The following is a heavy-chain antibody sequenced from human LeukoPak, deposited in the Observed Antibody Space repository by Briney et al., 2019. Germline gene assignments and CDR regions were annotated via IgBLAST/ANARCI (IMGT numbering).Heavy chain of an antibody. Sequence: ASVKVSCKASGYTFTGYYMHWVRQAPGQGLEWMGWINPNSGGTNYAQKFQGRVTMTRDTSISTAYMELSRLRSDDTAVYYCARDLRKPAASNWFDPWGQGPLVTVSS. D-gene: IGHD2-2*01. CDR1: GYTFTGYY. CDR3: ARDLRKPAASNWFDP. V-gene: IGHV1-2*02. CDR2: INPNSGGT. J-gene: IGHJ5*02.